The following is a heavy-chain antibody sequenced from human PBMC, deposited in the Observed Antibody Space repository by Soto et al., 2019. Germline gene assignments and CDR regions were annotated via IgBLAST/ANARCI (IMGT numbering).Heavy chain of an antibody. CDR2: INADNGNT. Sequence: GASVKVSCKASGDTFTGYAIHWVRQAPGQRLEWLGWINADNGNTKYSQKFQDGVTITRDTSATTAYMEMSSLRSEDTAIYYCARENPLGPETYDFLFGDLWGRGTLVTVSS. D-gene: IGHD3-3*01. CDR3: ARENPLGPETYDFLFGDL. J-gene: IGHJ2*01. CDR1: GDTFTGYA. V-gene: IGHV1-3*01.